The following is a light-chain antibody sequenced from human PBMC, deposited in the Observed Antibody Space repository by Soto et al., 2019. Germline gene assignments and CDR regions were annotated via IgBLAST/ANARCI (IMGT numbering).Light chain of an antibody. CDR3: QQYNAYPWT. CDR1: QSISSW. J-gene: IGKJ1*01. V-gene: IGKV1-5*01. CDR2: DAS. Sequence: DIQMTQSPSTLSASVGDRVTITCRASQSISSWLAWYQQKPGKAPKFLMYDASSLDSGVPSRFSGSGSGTEFTLTISSLQPDDFATYYCQQYNAYPWTFGQGTKVEIK.